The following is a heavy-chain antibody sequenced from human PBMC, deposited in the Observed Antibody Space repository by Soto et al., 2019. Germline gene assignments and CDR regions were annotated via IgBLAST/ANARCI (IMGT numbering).Heavy chain of an antibody. D-gene: IGHD3-3*01. Sequence: SETLSLTCAVYGGSFSGYSWSWIRQPPGKGLEWIGEINHSGSTNYNPSLKSRVAISVDTSKNQFSLHLTSVTAADTAVYYCARLEWLFPRPLRWFDSWGQGTLVTAPQ. CDR1: GGSFSGYS. CDR2: INHSGST. V-gene: IGHV4-34*01. J-gene: IGHJ5*01. CDR3: ARLEWLFPRPLRWFDS.